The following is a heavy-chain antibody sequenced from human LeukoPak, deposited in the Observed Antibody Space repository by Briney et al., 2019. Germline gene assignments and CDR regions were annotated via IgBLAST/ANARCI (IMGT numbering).Heavy chain of an antibody. CDR2: ISSSSYI. CDR1: GFTFSSYS. J-gene: IGHJ6*02. D-gene: IGHD5-18*01. V-gene: IGHV3-21*01. Sequence: PGGSLRLSCAASGFTFSSYSMNCVRQAPGKGLEGVSSISSSSYIYYADSVKGRFTTSRDNAKNSLYLQMNSLRAEDTAVYYCASGYSYGSRPYGMDVWGQGTTVTVSS. CDR3: ASGYSYGSRPYGMDV.